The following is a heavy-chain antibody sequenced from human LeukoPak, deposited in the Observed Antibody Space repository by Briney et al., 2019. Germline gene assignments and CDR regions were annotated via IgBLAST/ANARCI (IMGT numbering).Heavy chain of an antibody. CDR1: GYSSTSYW. CDR3: ARHDRGYGGHEKGNFDY. D-gene: IGHD5-12*01. CDR2: IYPGDSDT. Sequence: GESLNISSKASGYSSTSYWIGCVRHMPPKRLEWMGIIYPGDSDTRYSPSFQGQVTISADKSISTAYLQWSSLKASDTAMYYCARHDRGYGGHEKGNFDYWGEGTLVTVSS. V-gene: IGHV5-51*01. J-gene: IGHJ4*02.